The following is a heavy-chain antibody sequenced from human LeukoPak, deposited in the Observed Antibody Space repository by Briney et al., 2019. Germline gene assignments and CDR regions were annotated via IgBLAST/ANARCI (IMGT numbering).Heavy chain of an antibody. V-gene: IGHV3-66*01. J-gene: IGHJ3*02. D-gene: IGHD3-16*01. CDR2: IYSGGST. CDR3: ARSTHYDYVWIPNPLDAFDI. CDR1: GFTFSDYY. Sequence: PGGSLRLSCAASGFTFSDYYMSWIRQAPGKGLEWVSVIYSGGSTYYADSVKGRFTISRDNSKNTLYLQMNSLRAEDTAVYYCARSTHYDYVWIPNPLDAFDIWGQGTMVTVSS.